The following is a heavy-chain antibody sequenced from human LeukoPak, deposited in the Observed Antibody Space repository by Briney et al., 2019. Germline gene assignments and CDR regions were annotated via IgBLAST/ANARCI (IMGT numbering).Heavy chain of an antibody. Sequence: GGSLRLSCAASGFTLSSYAMHWVRQAPGKGLEYVSAISSNGGSTYYANSVKGRFTISRDNSKNTLYLQMGSLRAEDMAVYYCARGAPLTYYDFWSGSEGFDYWGQGTLVTVSS. CDR2: ISSNGGST. CDR3: ARGAPLTYYDFWSGSEGFDY. J-gene: IGHJ4*02. V-gene: IGHV3-64*01. D-gene: IGHD3-3*01. CDR1: GFTLSSYA.